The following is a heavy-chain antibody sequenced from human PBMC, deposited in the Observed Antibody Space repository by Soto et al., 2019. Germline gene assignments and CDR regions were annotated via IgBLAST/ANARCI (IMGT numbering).Heavy chain of an antibody. CDR2: TYYRSKWYN. CDR1: GDSVSSNCAA. CDR3: ARDTGYYYDSSGYGLDY. J-gene: IGHJ4*02. Sequence: SQTLSLTCAISGDSVSSNCAAWNWIRQSPSRGLEWLGRTYYRSKWYNDYAVSVKSRITINPDTSKNQFSLQLNSVTPEDTAVYYCARDTGYYYDSSGYGLDYWGQGTLVTVSS. D-gene: IGHD3-22*01. V-gene: IGHV6-1*01.